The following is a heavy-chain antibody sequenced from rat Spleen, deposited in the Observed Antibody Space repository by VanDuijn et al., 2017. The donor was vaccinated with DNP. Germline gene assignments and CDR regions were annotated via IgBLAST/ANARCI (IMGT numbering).Heavy chain of an antibody. CDR2: ISTSGGRT. D-gene: IGHD4-3*01. CDR1: GFTFNKYW. V-gene: IGHV5-31*01. Sequence: EVQLVESGGDLVQPGRSLKLSCVASGFTFNKYWMTWIRQVPGKGLEWVAAISTSGGRTYYPDSVRGRFTISRDNAKSSLYLQMDSLRSEETATYYCARHNSGYDYWGQGTLVTVSS. J-gene: IGHJ3*01. CDR3: ARHNSGYDY.